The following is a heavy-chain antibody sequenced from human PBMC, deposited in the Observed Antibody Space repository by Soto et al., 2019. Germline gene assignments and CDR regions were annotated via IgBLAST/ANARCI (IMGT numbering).Heavy chain of an antibody. J-gene: IGHJ4*02. Sequence: PGGSLRLSCAASGFTFSSYAMSWVRQAPGKGLEWVSAISGSGGSTYYADSVKGRFTISRDNSKNTLYLQMNSLRAEDTAVYYCAKDAPGIVVVPAARGWYFDYWGQGTLVTVSS. CDR2: ISGSGGST. CDR1: GFTFSSYA. D-gene: IGHD2-2*01. CDR3: AKDAPGIVVVPAARGWYFDY. V-gene: IGHV3-23*01.